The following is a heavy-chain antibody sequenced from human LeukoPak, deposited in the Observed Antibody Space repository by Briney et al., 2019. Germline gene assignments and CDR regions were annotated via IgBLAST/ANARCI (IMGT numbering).Heavy chain of an antibody. CDR3: ARERGITMVRGVMFYYGMDV. CDR1: GYTFTSYG. V-gene: IGHV1-18*01. D-gene: IGHD3-10*01. J-gene: IGHJ6*02. Sequence: GASVKVSCKASGYTFTSYGISWVRQAPGQGLEWMGWISAYNGNTNYAQKLQGGVTMTTDTSTSTAYMELRSLRSDDTAVYYCARERGITMVRGVMFYYGMDVWGQGTTVTVSS. CDR2: ISAYNGNT.